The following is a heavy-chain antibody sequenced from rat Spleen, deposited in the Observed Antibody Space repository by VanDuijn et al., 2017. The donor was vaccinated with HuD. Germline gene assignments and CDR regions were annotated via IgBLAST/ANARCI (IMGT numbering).Heavy chain of an antibody. V-gene: IGHV5-27*01. CDR1: GFTFSNYD. D-gene: IGHD4-1*01. CDR3: TTYGGLRNWFAY. J-gene: IGHJ3*01. Sequence: EVQLVESGGGLVQPGRSLKLSCAASGFTFSNYDMAWVRQAPTKGLEWVASIVTSGGTTYYRDSVKGRFTVSRDDAKSTLYLQMDSLGSEDTATYYCTTYGGLRNWFAYWGQGTLVTVSS. CDR2: IVTSGGTT.